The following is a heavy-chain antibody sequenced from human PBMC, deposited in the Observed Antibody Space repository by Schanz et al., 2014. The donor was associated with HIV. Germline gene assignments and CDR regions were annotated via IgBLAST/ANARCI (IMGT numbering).Heavy chain of an antibody. J-gene: IGHJ4*02. CDR2: IRSKTNNYAT. CDR3: SRRDSSAFYLDS. Sequence: VQLLESGGGLVQTGGSLKLSCAASGFSFSDSALHWVRQASGKGLEWVGRIRSKTNNYATAYSASVKGRFIVSRDDSSKMAYLQMNSLKIEDTAVYFCSRRDSSAFYLDSWGQGSLVAVSS. CDR1: GFSFSDSA. D-gene: IGHD3-22*01. V-gene: IGHV3-73*02.